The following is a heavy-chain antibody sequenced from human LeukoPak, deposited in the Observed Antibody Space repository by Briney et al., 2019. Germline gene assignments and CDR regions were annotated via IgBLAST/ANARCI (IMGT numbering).Heavy chain of an antibody. J-gene: IGHJ4*02. CDR3: ATRSTRVAATFDS. CDR2: IYYSGNS. CDR1: GGSISSYY. V-gene: IGHV4-59*01. Sequence: SETLSLTCTVSGGSISSYYWSWIRQPPGKGLEWIGYIYYSGNSNYNPSLKSRVTISADTSKNEFSLKLSSVTAADTAIYYCATRSTRVAATFDSWGQGALVTVSS. D-gene: IGHD2-15*01.